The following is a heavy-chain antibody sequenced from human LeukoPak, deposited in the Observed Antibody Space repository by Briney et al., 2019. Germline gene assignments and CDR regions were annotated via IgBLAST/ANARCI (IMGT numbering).Heavy chain of an antibody. CDR3: AKDFDSSGYYYVDY. D-gene: IGHD3-22*01. J-gene: IGHJ4*02. CDR2: ISYDGGNK. V-gene: IGHV3-30*18. CDR1: GFTFSNYG. Sequence: PGGSLRLSCAASGFTFSNYGMHWVRQAPGKGLEWVAVISYDGGNKYYTDSVKGRFTISRDNSKNTLYLQMNSLRAEDTAVYYCAKDFDSSGYYYVDYWGQGTLVIVSS.